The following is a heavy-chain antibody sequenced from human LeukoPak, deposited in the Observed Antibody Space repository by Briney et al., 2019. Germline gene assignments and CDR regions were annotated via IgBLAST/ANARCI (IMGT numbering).Heavy chain of an antibody. CDR2: IYYSGST. Sequence: SETLSLTCTVSGGSISSYYWSWIRQPPGKGLEWIGYIYYSGSTNYNPSLKSRVTISVDTSKNQFSLKLSSVTAADTAVYYCARVLDRGYYAFDIWGQGTMVTVSS. CDR1: GGSISSYY. V-gene: IGHV4-59*12. CDR3: ARVLDRGYYAFDI. D-gene: IGHD5-18*01. J-gene: IGHJ3*02.